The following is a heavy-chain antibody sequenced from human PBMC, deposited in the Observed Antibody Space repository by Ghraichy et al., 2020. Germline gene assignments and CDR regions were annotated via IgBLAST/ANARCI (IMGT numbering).Heavy chain of an antibody. CDR1: GGSFSGYY. Sequence: SETLSLTCAVYGGSFSGYYWSWIRQPPGKGLEWIGEINHSGSTNYNPSLKSRVTISVDTSKNQFSLKLSSVTAADTAVYYCARGRELERRHVEADYWGQGTLVTVSS. CDR2: INHSGST. D-gene: IGHD1-1*01. J-gene: IGHJ4*02. V-gene: IGHV4-34*01. CDR3: ARGRELERRHVEADY.